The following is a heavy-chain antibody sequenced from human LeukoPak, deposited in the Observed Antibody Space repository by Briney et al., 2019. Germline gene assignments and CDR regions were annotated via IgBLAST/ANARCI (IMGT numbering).Heavy chain of an antibody. D-gene: IGHD3-22*01. J-gene: IGHJ4*02. CDR2: ISGSGEST. CDR1: GFNFKNYW. Sequence: GGSLRLSCAASGFNFKNYWMHWVRQAPGKGLEWVSGISGSGESTYYADSVKGRFTISRDNSKNTLHLQMNSLRAEDTAVYYCAKVLDGTGYWNYYFDSWGQGTLVTVSS. CDR3: AKVLDGTGYWNYYFDS. V-gene: IGHV3-23*01.